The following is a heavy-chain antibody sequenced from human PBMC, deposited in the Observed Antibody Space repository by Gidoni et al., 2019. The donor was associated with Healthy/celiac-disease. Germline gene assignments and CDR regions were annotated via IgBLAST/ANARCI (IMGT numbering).Heavy chain of an antibody. CDR3: ARDLRGSGDKTLDY. J-gene: IGHJ4*02. V-gene: IGHV3-21*01. Sequence: EVQLVESGGGLVKPGGSLTLSCAASGFTFRSYSINWVRQGTGKGLEWVSSISSSSSYIYYADSVKGRFTISRDNAKNSLYLQMNSLRAEDTAVYYCARDLRGSGDKTLDYWGQGTLVTVSS. D-gene: IGHD3-10*01. CDR1: GFTFRSYS. CDR2: ISSSSSYI.